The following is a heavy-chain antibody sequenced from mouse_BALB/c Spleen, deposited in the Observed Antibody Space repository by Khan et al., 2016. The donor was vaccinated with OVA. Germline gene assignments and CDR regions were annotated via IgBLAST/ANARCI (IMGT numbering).Heavy chain of an antibody. CDR3: VREGAYHRSDGWLAY. J-gene: IGHJ3*01. V-gene: IGHV1-4*01. CDR1: GYTFTSYT. D-gene: IGHD2-14*01. Sequence: QVQLQQSGAELARPGASVKLSCKASGYTFTSYTMHWVKQRPGQGLEWIGYINPSTDYTNYNQNFTDKATLIVAKSSSTAYMQLSILTSEDSSVFYSVREGAYHRSDGWLAYWGQGTLVTVSA. CDR2: INPSTDYT.